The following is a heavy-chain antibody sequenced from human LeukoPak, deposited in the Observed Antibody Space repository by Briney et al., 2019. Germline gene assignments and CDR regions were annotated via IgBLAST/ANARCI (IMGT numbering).Heavy chain of an antibody. J-gene: IGHJ4*02. CDR3: ARPKSRSYYGSGSYLFDY. CDR1: GYTFTSYY. V-gene: IGHV1-46*01. CDR2: INPSGGST. Sequence: ASVKVSCKASGYTFTSYYMHWVRQAPGQGLEWMGIINPSGGSTSYAQKFQGRVTMTRDMSTSTVYMELSSLRSEDTAVYYCARPKSRSYYGSGSYLFDYWGQGTVVTVSS. D-gene: IGHD3-10*01.